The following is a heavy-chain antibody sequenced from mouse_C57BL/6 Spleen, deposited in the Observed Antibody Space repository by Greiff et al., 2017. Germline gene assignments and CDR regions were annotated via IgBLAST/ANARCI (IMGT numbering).Heavy chain of an antibody. V-gene: IGHV5-16*01. J-gene: IGHJ2*01. D-gene: IGHD2-1*01. CDR1: GFPFTDYY. CDR2: INYDGSST. Sequence: DVMLVESEGGLVQPGSSMKLSCTASGFPFTDYYMPWVRQVPEKGLEWVANINYDGSSTYYLDSLKSRFIISRDNAKNILYHQMSSLKTDATATYYCARGDGNYEVYFDYWGQGTTLTVAS. CDR3: ARGDGNYEVYFDY.